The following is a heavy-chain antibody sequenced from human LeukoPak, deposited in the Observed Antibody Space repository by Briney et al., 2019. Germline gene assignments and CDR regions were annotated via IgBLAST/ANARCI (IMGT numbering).Heavy chain of an antibody. D-gene: IGHD2-21*02. J-gene: IGHJ4*02. CDR2: INQDASEI. CDR3: ATDRDNSDWQKRFDS. CDR1: GFTFSTYW. V-gene: IGHV3-7*01. Sequence: SGGSLRLSYAASGFTFSTYWMNWYRQAPGKGLEWVGNINQDASEINYVDSVRGRFTISRDNAKNSLHLQMNSLRAEDTAVYYCATDRDNSDWQKRFDSWGQGTLVTVSS.